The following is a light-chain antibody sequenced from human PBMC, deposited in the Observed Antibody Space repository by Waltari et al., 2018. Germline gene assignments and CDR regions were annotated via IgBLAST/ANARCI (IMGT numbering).Light chain of an antibody. J-gene: IGKJ4*01. Sequence: DIQMTQSPSSLSASVGDRVTITCRASQSISSYLNWYQQEQEKAPKLLIYAASSLESGVPSRFSGSGSGTDFTLTISSLQPEDFATYYCQQSYSTPPLTFGGGTKVEIK. CDR2: AAS. CDR1: QSISSY. V-gene: IGKV1-39*01. CDR3: QQSYSTPPLT.